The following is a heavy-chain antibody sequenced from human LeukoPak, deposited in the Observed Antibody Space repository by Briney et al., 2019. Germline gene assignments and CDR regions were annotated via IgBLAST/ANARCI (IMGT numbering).Heavy chain of an antibody. D-gene: IGHD5/OR15-5a*01. V-gene: IGHV4-61*02. Sequence: PSETLSLTCSVSGGSISSGSYYWSWIRQPAGKGLEWIRHIYTTGRMYTSGSTNYNPSLKSRVTMLVDTPKNQFSLNLSSVTAADTAVYYCARVRGSLRYDAFDVWGQGTVVSISS. J-gene: IGHJ3*01. CDR2: RHIYTTGRMYTSGST. CDR1: GGSISSGSYY. CDR3: ARVRGSLRYDAFDV.